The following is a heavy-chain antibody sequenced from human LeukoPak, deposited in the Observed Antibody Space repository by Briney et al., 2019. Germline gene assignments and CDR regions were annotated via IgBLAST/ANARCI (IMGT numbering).Heavy chain of an antibody. Sequence: SVKVSCKASGYTFTSFGITWVRQAPGQGLEWMGWISAYNGNTNYAQKLQGRVTMTTDTSTSTAYMELRSLRSDDTAVYYCARWHEDGWEFDYWGQGTLVTVSS. J-gene: IGHJ4*02. CDR2: ISAYNGNT. CDR3: ARWHEDGWEFDY. CDR1: GYTFTSFG. V-gene: IGHV1-18*01. D-gene: IGHD1-26*01.